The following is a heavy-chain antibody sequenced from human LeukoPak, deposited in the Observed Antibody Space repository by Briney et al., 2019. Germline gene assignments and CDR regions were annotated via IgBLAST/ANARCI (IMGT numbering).Heavy chain of an antibody. Sequence: SETLSLTCAVSGGSISNNNWWSWVRQPPGKGLEWIGEIFHSGGTNYSPSLRSRVTISVDKSKNQFSLKLNSVTAADTAVYYCARGGGTPTTVVTPLDYWGQGTLVTVSS. J-gene: IGHJ4*02. D-gene: IGHD4-23*01. CDR1: GGSISNNNW. V-gene: IGHV4-4*02. CDR3: ARGGGTPTTVVTPLDY. CDR2: IFHSGGT.